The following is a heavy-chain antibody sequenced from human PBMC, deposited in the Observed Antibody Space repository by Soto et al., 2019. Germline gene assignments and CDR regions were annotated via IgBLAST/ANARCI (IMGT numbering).Heavy chain of an antibody. J-gene: IGHJ4*02. CDR1: GYTFTSYD. CDR3: ARRAETNGWNGFGADKYYFDF. V-gene: IGHV1-8*01. D-gene: IGHD1-1*01. CDR2: MNPNTGNS. Sequence: ASVKVSFKASGYTFTSYDIYWVRQATGQGLEWMGWMNPNTGNSGYAQKFQGRVTVASDTSINTVHMELSSLRSEDTAVYYCARRAETNGWNGFGADKYYFDFWGQGTLVTVSS.